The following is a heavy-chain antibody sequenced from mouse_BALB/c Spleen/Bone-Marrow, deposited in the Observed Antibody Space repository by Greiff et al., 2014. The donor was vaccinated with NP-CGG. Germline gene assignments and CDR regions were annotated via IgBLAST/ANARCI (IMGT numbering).Heavy chain of an antibody. CDR2: IRNKANGYTT. V-gene: IGHV7-3*02. J-gene: IGHJ1*01. CDR3: ARDRNYGSNWYFDV. D-gene: IGHD1-1*01. Sequence: EVMLVEFGGGLVQPGGSLRLSCATSGFTFTDYYMSWVRQPPGKALEWLGFIRNKANGYTTEYSASVKGRFTISRDNSQSILYLQMNILRTEDSATYYSARDRNYGSNWYFDVWGAGTTVTVSS. CDR1: GFTFTDYY.